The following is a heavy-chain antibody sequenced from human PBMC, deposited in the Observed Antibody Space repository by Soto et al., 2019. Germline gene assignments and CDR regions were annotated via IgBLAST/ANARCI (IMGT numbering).Heavy chain of an antibody. CDR1: GFTVSSNY. CDR3: ARDLPYYYDSSGYYPA. J-gene: IGHJ4*02. Sequence: GGSLRLSCAASGFTVSSNYMSWVRQAPGKGLEWVSVIYSGGSTYYADSVKGRFTISRDNSKNKLYLQMNSLRAEDTAVYYCARDLPYYYDSSGYYPAWGQGTLVTVSS. V-gene: IGHV3-53*01. D-gene: IGHD3-22*01. CDR2: IYSGGST.